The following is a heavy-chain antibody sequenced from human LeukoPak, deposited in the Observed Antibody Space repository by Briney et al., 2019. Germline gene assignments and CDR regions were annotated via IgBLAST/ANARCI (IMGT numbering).Heavy chain of an antibody. CDR2: ISSNGGST. V-gene: IGHV3-64*01. CDR1: GFTFSSYA. CDR3: ARVLGGPGGSCYEY. Sequence: PGGSLRLCCAASGFTFSSYAMHWVRQAPGKGLEYVSAISSNGGSTYYANSVKGRFTISRDNSKNTLYLQMGSLRAEDTAVYYCARVLGGPGGSCYEYRGQGTLVTVSS. J-gene: IGHJ4*02. D-gene: IGHD2-15*01.